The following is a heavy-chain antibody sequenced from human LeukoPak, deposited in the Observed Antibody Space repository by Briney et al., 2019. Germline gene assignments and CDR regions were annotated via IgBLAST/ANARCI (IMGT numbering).Heavy chain of an antibody. V-gene: IGHV3-23*01. CDR1: GFTFYNSA. J-gene: IGHJ4*02. CDR3: ARGGGVAAL. CDR2: ISMTGGTT. Sequence: GSLRLSCAASGFTFYNSAMCWVRQAPGKGLEWVSAISMTGGTTYYADSVKGRFTISRDNSKDTLSLQMNSLRAEDTAVYYCARGGGVAALWGQGTLVTVSA. D-gene: IGHD6-13*01.